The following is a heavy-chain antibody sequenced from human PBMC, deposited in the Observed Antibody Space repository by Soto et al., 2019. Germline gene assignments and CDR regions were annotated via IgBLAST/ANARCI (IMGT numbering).Heavy chain of an antibody. CDR1: GFTFTSCA. CDR2: ISDSGSGGTK. V-gene: IGHV3-23*01. Sequence: GGSLRLSCAASGFTFTSCAMSWVRQAPGKGLECVSSISDSGSGGTKYYADAVQGRFTISRDHVKDTLFLQINSLRAEDTAVYYCAKSPPTYDFPYYFDSWGQGTLVTVSS. J-gene: IGHJ4*02. CDR3: AKSPPTYDFPYYFDS. D-gene: IGHD3-3*01.